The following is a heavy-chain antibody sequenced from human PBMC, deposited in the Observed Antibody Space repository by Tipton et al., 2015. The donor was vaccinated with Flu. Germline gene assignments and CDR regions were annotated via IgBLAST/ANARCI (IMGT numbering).Heavy chain of an antibody. V-gene: IGHV4-31*03. CDR1: GGSISSGGYY. CDR2: IYYSGST. Sequence: TLSLTCTVSGGSISSGGYYWSWIRQHPGKGLEWIGYIYYSGSTYYNSSLKSRVTISVDTSKNQFSLKLSSVTAADTAVYYCARGYYYDSSGYYYDYWGQGTLVTVSS. CDR3: ARGYYYDSSGYYYDY. D-gene: IGHD3-22*01. J-gene: IGHJ4*02.